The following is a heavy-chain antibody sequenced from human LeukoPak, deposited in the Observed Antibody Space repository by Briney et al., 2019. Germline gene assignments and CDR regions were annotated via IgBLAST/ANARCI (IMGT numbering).Heavy chain of an antibody. J-gene: IGHJ5*02. Sequence: PSETLSLTCTVSDYSISSGYYWGWIRQPPEKGLEWIGTIHHSGITYYTPSLKSRVTISVDTSKNQFSLKLSSVTAADTAVYYCARDMSSSGGFDPWGQGTLVTVSS. V-gene: IGHV4-38-2*02. CDR3: ARDMSSSGGFDP. D-gene: IGHD6-13*01. CDR2: IHHSGIT. CDR1: DYSISSGYY.